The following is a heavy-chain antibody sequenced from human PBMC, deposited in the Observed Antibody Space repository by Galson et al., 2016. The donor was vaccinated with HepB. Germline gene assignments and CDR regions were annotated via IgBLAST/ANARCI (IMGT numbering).Heavy chain of an antibody. Sequence: SETLSLTCAVSGGSIRSNNWWTWVRQSPGKGLEWIGEVYHSGSANYNPSLKSRVTISVDKSKNQFSLNPNSVTATDTAVYYCARYSSGLSGYYYGMDVWGQGTTATVSS. D-gene: IGHD3-22*01. J-gene: IGHJ6*02. CDR1: GGSIRSNNW. CDR3: ARYSSGLSGYYYGMDV. CDR2: VYHSGSA. V-gene: IGHV4-4*02.